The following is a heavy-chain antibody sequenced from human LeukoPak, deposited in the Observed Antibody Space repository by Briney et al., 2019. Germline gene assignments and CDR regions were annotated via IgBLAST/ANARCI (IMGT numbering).Heavy chain of an antibody. CDR3: ARDGYYDILTGYMDY. D-gene: IGHD3-9*01. Sequence: AASVKVSCKASGYTFTGYYMHWVRQAPGQGLEWMGRIIPILGIANYAQKFQGRVTITADKSTSTAYMELSSLRSEDTAVYYCARDGYYDILTGYMDYWGQGTLVTVSS. J-gene: IGHJ4*02. CDR2: IIPILGIA. V-gene: IGHV1-69*04. CDR1: GYTFTGYY.